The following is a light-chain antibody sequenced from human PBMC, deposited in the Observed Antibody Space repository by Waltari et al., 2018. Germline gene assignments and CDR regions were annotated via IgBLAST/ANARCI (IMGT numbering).Light chain of an antibody. V-gene: IGKV4-1*01. CDR1: QSVLYSSNNKNY. CDR2: WAS. Sequence: DIVMTQSPDSLAVSLGERATINCKSSQSVLYSSNNKNYLAWYQQKPGQPPNLLIYWASTRKSGVPDRFSGSGSGTDFTLTISTLQAEDVAVYYCHQYYNTPYSYGQGTKLEIE. J-gene: IGKJ2*03. CDR3: HQYYNTPYS.